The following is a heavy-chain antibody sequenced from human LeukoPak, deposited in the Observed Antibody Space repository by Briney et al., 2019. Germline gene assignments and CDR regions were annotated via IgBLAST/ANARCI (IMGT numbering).Heavy chain of an antibody. J-gene: IGHJ5*02. CDR1: VGSISSYY. CDR3: ARSDKLGYCRSTSCSGPINKITGFGP. V-gene: IGHV4-4*07. CDR2: IYISGST. D-gene: IGHD2-2*01. Sequence: SETLSHTCTVTVGSISSYYRSSMRPPAGKGVEWIGRIYISGSTNYTPSLKSRVTMPVHTSKNQFSLKLCSVTAADTAVYYCARSDKLGYCRSTSCSGPINKITGFGPWGHGTLVTVSS.